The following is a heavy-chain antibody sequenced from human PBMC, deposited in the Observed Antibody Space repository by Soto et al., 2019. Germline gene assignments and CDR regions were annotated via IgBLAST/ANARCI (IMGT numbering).Heavy chain of an antibody. D-gene: IGHD5-18*01. Sequence: QVQLVESGGGVVQPGRSLRLSCAASGFTFSSYGMHWVRQAPGKGLEWVAVISYDGSNKYYADSVKGRFTISRDNSKNTVELQMNSLRAEDTAVYYCAKDFGYSYAPEYYCDYWGQGTLVTVSS. V-gene: IGHV3-30*18. J-gene: IGHJ4*02. CDR3: AKDFGYSYAPEYYCDY. CDR2: ISYDGSNK. CDR1: GFTFSSYG.